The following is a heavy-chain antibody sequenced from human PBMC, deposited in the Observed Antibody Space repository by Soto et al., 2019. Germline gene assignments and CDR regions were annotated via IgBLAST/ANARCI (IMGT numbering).Heavy chain of an antibody. CDR3: ARAFSGSYPNCDY. D-gene: IGHD1-26*01. J-gene: IGHJ4*02. V-gene: IGHV3-30*09. Sequence: LSLSCLASGFIFRSYAMHWVRQAPGKGLEWVAVITYDGANGYYADSVRGRFAISRDNSKSTLFLQMNSLRPEDTAVYYCARAFSGSYPNCDYWGQGTLVTVSS. CDR1: GFIFRSYA. CDR2: ITYDGANG.